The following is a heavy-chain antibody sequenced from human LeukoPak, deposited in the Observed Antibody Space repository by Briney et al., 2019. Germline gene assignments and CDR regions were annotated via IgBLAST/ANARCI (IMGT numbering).Heavy chain of an antibody. V-gene: IGHV4-30-2*01. CDR1: GGSISSGGYS. CDR3: ATWTRDGYNSYFDY. Sequence: SQTLSLTCAVSGGSISSGGYSWSWIRQPPGKGLEWIGYIYHSGSTYYNPSLKSRVTISVDRSKNQFSLKLSSVTAADTAVYYCATWTRDGYNSYFDYWGQGTLVTVSS. J-gene: IGHJ4*02. D-gene: IGHD5-24*01. CDR2: IYHSGST.